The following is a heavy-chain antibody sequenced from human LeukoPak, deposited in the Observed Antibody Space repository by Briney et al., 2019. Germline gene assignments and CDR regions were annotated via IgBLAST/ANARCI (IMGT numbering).Heavy chain of an antibody. CDR2: INHSGST. D-gene: IGHD6-13*01. J-gene: IGHJ5*02. CDR3: ASISLVRIAAAVDNWFDP. Sequence: GSLRLSCVASGFTFRSYSMNWVRQAPGKGLEWIGEINHSGSTNYNPSLKSRVTISVDTSKNQFSLKLSSVTAADTAVYYCASISLVRIAAAVDNWFDPWGQGTLVTVSS. V-gene: IGHV4-34*01. CDR1: GFTFRSYS.